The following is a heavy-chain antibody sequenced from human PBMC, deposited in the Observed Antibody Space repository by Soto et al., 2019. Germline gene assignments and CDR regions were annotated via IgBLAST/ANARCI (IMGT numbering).Heavy chain of an antibody. V-gene: IGHV1-18*01. Sequence: ASVKVSCKASGYTFTSYGISCVRQAPGQGLEWMGWISAYNGNTNYAQKLQGRVTMTTDTSTSTAYMELRSLRSDDTAVYYCARDSEYYYDSSGPHYFDYWGQGTLVTVSS. CDR2: ISAYNGNT. D-gene: IGHD3-22*01. J-gene: IGHJ4*02. CDR3: ARDSEYYYDSSGPHYFDY. CDR1: GYTFTSYG.